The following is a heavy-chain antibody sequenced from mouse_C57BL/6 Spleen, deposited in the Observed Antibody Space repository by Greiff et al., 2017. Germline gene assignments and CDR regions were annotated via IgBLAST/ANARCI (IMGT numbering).Heavy chain of an antibody. CDR3: TRDGKNYYFDY. J-gene: IGHJ2*01. CDR2: ISSGGDYI. V-gene: IGHV5-9-1*02. Sequence: EVQGVVSGEGLVKPGGSLKLSCAASGFTFSSYAMSWVRQTPEKRLEWVAYISSGGDYIYYADTVKGRFTISRDNARNTLYLQMSSLKSEDTAMYYCTRDGKNYYFDYWGQGTTLTVSS. CDR1: GFTFSSYA. D-gene: IGHD2-3*01.